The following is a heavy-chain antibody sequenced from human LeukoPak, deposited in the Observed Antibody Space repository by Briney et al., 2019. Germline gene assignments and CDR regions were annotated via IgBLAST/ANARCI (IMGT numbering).Heavy chain of an antibody. CDR3: ARFTVIDIPYTGAFDI. Sequence: SETLSLTCSVSGGSVTNYSWSWIRQPPGKGLEWIGYIYSSGNTNYNPSLKSRGTISVDTSKNLFSLKLTSVTVPDTAVYFCARFTVIDIPYTGAFDIWGQGTRVIVSS. J-gene: IGHJ3*02. CDR1: GGSVTNYS. V-gene: IGHV4-59*02. D-gene: IGHD3-22*01. CDR2: IYSSGNT.